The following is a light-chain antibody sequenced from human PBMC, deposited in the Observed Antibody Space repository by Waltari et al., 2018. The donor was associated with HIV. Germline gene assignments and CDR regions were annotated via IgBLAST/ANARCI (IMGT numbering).Light chain of an antibody. CDR2: EVS. V-gene: IGLV2-14*01. CDR3: SSYTGSSSVV. CDR1: SRYVGGYNY. Sequence: QSALTQPASVSGSPGQSITISCTGASRYVGGYNYVSWYQQHPGKAPKLMIYEVSNRPSGVSNRFSGSKSGNTASLTISGLRAEDEADYYCSSYTGSSSVVFGGGTKLTVL. J-gene: IGLJ3*02.